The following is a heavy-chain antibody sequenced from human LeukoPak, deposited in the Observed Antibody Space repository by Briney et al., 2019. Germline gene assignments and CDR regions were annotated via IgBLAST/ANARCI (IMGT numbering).Heavy chain of an antibody. J-gene: IGHJ4*02. V-gene: IGHV1-2*02. CDR3: ASPGPLVGVTSFDY. CDR1: GYTFTGYY. D-gene: IGHD1-26*01. CDR2: INPNSGGT. Sequence: ASVKVSCKASGYTFTGYYMHWVRQAPGQGLEWMGWINPNSGGTNYAQKFQGRVTMTRDTSISTAYMELSGLKSDDTAVYYCASPGPLVGVTSFDYWGQGTLVTVSS.